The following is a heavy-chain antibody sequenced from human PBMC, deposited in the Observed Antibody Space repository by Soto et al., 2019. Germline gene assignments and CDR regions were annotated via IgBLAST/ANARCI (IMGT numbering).Heavy chain of an antibody. Sequence: GESLQNSCKGSEYSFPSQWIGWVRQTPGKGLEWMGSIYPADSDTRYSPSFQGQVIISADKSIRTAYLEWSSLKASDTAMYYCARLYGDYSVEYFDYWGQGTLVPVSS. CDR1: EYSFPSQW. V-gene: IGHV5-51*01. J-gene: IGHJ4*02. D-gene: IGHD4-17*01. CDR2: IYPADSDT. CDR3: ARLYGDYSVEYFDY.